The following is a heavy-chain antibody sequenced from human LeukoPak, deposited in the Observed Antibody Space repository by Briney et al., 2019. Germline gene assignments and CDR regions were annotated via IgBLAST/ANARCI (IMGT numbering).Heavy chain of an antibody. CDR3: ARERARFFDY. CDR2: IYYSGST. CDR1: GGSISSSSYY. J-gene: IGHJ4*02. V-gene: IGHV4-39*07. Sequence: SETLSLTCTVSGGSISSSSYYWGWIRQPPGKGLEWIGSIYYSGSTYYNPSLKSRVTISVDTSKNQFSLKLSSVTAADTAVYYCARERARFFDYWGQGTLVTVSS.